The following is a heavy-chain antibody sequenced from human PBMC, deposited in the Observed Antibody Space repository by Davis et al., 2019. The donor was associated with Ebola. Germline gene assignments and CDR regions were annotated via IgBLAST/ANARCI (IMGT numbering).Heavy chain of an antibody. CDR3: ARDKELKGLGY. V-gene: IGHV1-46*01. J-gene: IGHJ4*02. CDR1: GFTFTSSA. D-gene: IGHD3-16*01. CDR2: INPSGGST. Sequence: ASVKVSCKASGFTFTSSAVQWVRQAPGQGLEWMGIINPSGGSTSYAQKFQGRVTMTRDTSTSTVYMELSSLRSEDTAVYYCARDKELKGLGYWGQGTLVTVSS.